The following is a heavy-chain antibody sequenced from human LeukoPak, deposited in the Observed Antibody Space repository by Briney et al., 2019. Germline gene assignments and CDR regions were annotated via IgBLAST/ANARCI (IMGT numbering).Heavy chain of an antibody. CDR2: INSGSTYT. CDR1: GFTFSSYV. J-gene: IGHJ4*02. Sequence: GGSLRLSCAASGFTFSSYVMNWVRQAPGKGLEWVSSINSGSTYTYYTESVKGRFTVSRDNAKNSLFLQMNSLRAEDTAIYYCARSLTTLTYEGYWGQGTLVTVSS. CDR3: ARSLTTLTYEGY. V-gene: IGHV3-21*01. D-gene: IGHD1-1*01.